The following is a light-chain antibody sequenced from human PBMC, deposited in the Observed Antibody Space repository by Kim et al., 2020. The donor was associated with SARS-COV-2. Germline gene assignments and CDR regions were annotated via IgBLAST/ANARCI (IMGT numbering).Light chain of an antibody. V-gene: IGKV2-28*01. CDR1: QSSLHSNGYSY. CDR3: MQNLQTSFT. Sequence: ASSACRSSQSSLHSNGYSYLDWDLQKTGQSPQHLIYLGSSRASGVPDRFTGSGSGRDFTLQISRVEAEDVGVYYCMQNLQTSFTFGPGTKVDIK. CDR2: LGS. J-gene: IGKJ3*01.